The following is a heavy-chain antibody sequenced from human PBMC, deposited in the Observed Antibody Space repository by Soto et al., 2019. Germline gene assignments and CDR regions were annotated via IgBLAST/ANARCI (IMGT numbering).Heavy chain of an antibody. CDR2: IIPIFGTA. D-gene: IGHD3-3*01. Sequence: QVQLVQSGAEVKKPGSSVKVSCKASGGTFSSYAISWVRQAPGQGLEWMGGIIPIFGTANYAQKFQGRVTITADESTSTDYMELSSLRSEDTAVYYCVRVRYDFWSGYYTAIGADYWGQGTLVTVSS. J-gene: IGHJ4*02. CDR3: VRVRYDFWSGYYTAIGADY. CDR1: GGTFSSYA. V-gene: IGHV1-69*01.